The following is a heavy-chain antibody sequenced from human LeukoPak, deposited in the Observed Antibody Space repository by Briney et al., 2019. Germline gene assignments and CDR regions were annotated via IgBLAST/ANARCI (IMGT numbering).Heavy chain of an antibody. Sequence: ASVKVSCKASGYTFTSYYMHWVRQAPGQGLEWMGIINPSGGSTSYAQKFQGRVTMTRDTSTSTVYMELSSLRSEDTAVYYCARDGTVVRPYNWFDPWGQGTLVTVSS. J-gene: IGHJ5*02. D-gene: IGHD4-23*01. V-gene: IGHV1-46*01. CDR2: INPSGGST. CDR1: GYTFTSYY. CDR3: ARDGTVVRPYNWFDP.